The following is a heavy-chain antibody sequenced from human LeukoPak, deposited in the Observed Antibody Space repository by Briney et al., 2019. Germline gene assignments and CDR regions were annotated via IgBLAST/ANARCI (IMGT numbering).Heavy chain of an antibody. CDR2: INHSGNT. J-gene: IGHJ4*02. CDR1: GGSFSGYY. V-gene: IGHV4-34*01. Sequence: PSETLSLTCAVYGGSFSGYYWSWIRQPTGKGLEWIGEINHSGNTNYNPSLKSRVTISVDTSKNQFSLKLSSVTAADTAVYYCARGVGAHFDYWGQGTLVTVSS. CDR3: ARGVGAHFDY. D-gene: IGHD1-26*01.